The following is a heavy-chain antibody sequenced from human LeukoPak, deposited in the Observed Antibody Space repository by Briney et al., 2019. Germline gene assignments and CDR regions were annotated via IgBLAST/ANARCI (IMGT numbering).Heavy chain of an antibody. CDR1: GYTLTELS. CDR2: FDPEDGET. Sequence: GASVKVSYKVSGYTLTELSMHWVRQAPGKGLEWMGGFDPEDGETIYAQKFQGRVTMTEDTSTDTAYMELSSLRSEDTAVYYCATGPRVATITWFDPWGQGTLVTVSS. CDR3: ATGPRVATITWFDP. V-gene: IGHV1-24*01. J-gene: IGHJ5*02. D-gene: IGHD5-12*01.